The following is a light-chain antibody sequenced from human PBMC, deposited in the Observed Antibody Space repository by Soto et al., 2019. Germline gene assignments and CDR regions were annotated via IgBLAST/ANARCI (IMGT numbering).Light chain of an antibody. CDR2: DTS. Sequence: EIVFTQSPGTLSLTPGERATLSCRASQSVGSSYVAWYQQKSGQAPRLLIYDTSSRVTGIPDRFSGSGSGTDFTLTISRLEPEDFAVFYCQQYGTSEIIFGQGTRLEIK. CDR1: QSVGSSY. V-gene: IGKV3-20*01. CDR3: QQYGTSEII. J-gene: IGKJ5*01.